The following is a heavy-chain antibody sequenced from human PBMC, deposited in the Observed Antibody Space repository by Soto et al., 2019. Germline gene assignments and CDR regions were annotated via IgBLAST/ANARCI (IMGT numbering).Heavy chain of an antibody. CDR1: GGSISSYY. D-gene: IGHD6-13*01. V-gene: IGHV4-59*08. CDR3: ARRVVGAAAGTGYFQH. J-gene: IGHJ1*01. CDR2: IYYSGST. Sequence: PSETLSLTCTVSGGSISSYYWSWIRQPPGKGLEWIGYIYYSGSTNYNPSLKSRVTISVDTSKNQFSLKLSSVTAADTAVYYCARRVVGAAAGTGYFQHWGQGTLVTVSS.